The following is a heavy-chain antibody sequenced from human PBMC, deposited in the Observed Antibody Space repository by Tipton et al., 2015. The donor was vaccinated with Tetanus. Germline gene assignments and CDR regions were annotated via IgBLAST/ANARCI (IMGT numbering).Heavy chain of an antibody. J-gene: IGHJ5*02. V-gene: IGHV4-31*03. CDR3: ARSVTSIDFDP. CDR2: IYYTGST. D-gene: IGHD2-21*02. Sequence: GLVKPSETLSLTCTVSGGSVRSGDYSWNWIRQPPGKGLEWIGYIYYTGSTYYTPSLKSRVTISVDTSKTQFSLKLSSVTAADTAVYYCARSVTSIDFDPWGQGSLVTVSS. CDR1: GGSVRSGDYS.